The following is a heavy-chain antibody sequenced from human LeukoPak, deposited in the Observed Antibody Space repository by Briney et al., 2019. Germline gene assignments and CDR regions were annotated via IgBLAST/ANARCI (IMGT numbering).Heavy chain of an antibody. V-gene: IGHV4-39*07. J-gene: IGHJ5*02. Sequence: SETLSLTCTVSGGSISSSSYYWGWIRQPPGKGLEWIGEVNHSGSTNYNPSLKSRVTISVDTSKNQFSLKLSSVTAADTAVYYCARGLRYIVLMVYAHNWFDPWGQGTLVTVSS. CDR1: GGSISSSSYY. CDR3: ARGLRYIVLMVYAHNWFDP. D-gene: IGHD2-8*01. CDR2: VNHSGST.